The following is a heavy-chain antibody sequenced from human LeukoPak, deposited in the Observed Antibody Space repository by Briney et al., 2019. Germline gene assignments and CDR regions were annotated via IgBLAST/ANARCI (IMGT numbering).Heavy chain of an antibody. CDR3: ARDQGYCGGDCYSTFDY. D-gene: IGHD2-21*02. Sequence: SVKVSCKASGGTFSSYAISWVRQAPGQGLEWMGGIIPIFGTANYAQKFQGRVTITADESTSTSYMELSSLRSEDTAVYYCARDQGYCGGDCYSTFDYWGQGTLVTVSS. V-gene: IGHV1-69*01. CDR2: IIPIFGTA. J-gene: IGHJ4*02. CDR1: GGTFSSYA.